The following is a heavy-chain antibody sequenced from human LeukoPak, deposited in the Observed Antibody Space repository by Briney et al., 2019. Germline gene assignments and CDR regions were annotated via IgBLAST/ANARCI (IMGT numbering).Heavy chain of an antibody. V-gene: IGHV3-30*04. CDR1: GFTFSSYA. D-gene: IGHD6-6*01. CDR2: ISYDGSDK. J-gene: IGHJ4*02. CDR3: ARGLSSPGLDH. Sequence: SGRSLRLSCAASGFTFSSYAMHWVRQAPGKGLEWVTVISYDGSDKYYADSVKGRFTISRDNAKNSLYLQMNSLRAEDTAVYYCARGLSSPGLDHWGQGTLVTVSS.